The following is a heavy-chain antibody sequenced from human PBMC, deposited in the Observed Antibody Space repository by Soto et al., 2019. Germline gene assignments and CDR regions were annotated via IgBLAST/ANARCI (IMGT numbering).Heavy chain of an antibody. CDR3: ARDIGYYYESSGSLAFDI. V-gene: IGHV4-39*02. Sequence: SEPLSLTCTVSGGSLSSNSYYWAWFRQPPGKGLEWIGSIYYDGSTYYNPSLKSRVTIFADTSETQFSLGLNSVTAADTAVYYCARDIGYYYESSGSLAFDIWGQGTKVT. CDR1: GGSLSSNSYY. CDR2: IYYDGST. D-gene: IGHD3-22*01. J-gene: IGHJ3*02.